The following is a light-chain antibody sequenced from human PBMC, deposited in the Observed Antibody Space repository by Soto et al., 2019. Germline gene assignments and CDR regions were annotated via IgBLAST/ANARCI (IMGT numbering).Light chain of an antibody. CDR2: DVN. CDR1: SSDIGAYNF. V-gene: IGLV2-14*03. Sequence: QSALTQPASVSGSPGQSITISCTGTSSDIGAYNFVSWYQQHPGKAPKLMLYDVNIRPSGVSNRFSGSKSGNTASLTISGLQAEDVSDYSCTSWTNSTTIIFGGGTQLTV. CDR3: TSWTNSTTII. J-gene: IGLJ2*01.